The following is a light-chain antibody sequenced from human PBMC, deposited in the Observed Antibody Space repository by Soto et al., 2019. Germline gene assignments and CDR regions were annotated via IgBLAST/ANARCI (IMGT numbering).Light chain of an antibody. CDR2: GAS. V-gene: IGKV3-15*01. CDR3: QQYNNWPIT. J-gene: IGKJ3*01. CDR1: QSVSSN. Sequence: EIVMTQFPATLSVSPGERATLSCRASQSVSSNLAWYQQKPGQAPRLLIYGASTRATGIPARFSGSGSGTEFTLTISSLQSEDFAVYYCQQYNNWPITFGPGTKVDIK.